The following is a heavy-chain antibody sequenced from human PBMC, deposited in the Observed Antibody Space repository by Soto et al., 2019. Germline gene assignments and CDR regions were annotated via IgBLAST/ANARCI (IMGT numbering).Heavy chain of an antibody. D-gene: IGHD2-2*02. CDR1: GYTFTGYY. CDR2: INPNSGGT. J-gene: IGHJ6*02. CDR3: ARDQVPAAIRRYYYGMDV. Sequence: GASVKVSCKASGYTFTGYYMHWVRQAPGQGLEWMGWINPNSGGTNYAQKFQGRVTMTRDTSISTAYMELGRLRSDDTAVYYCARDQVPAAIRRYYYGMDVWGQGTTVTVSS. V-gene: IGHV1-2*02.